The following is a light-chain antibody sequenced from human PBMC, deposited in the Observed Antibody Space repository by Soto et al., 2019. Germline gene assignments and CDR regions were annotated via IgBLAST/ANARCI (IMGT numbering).Light chain of an antibody. Sequence: DIQMTQSPSTLSASVGDRGTITCRASQSISSWLAWYQQKPGKAPNRLIYKASSLESGVPSRFSGSGSGTEFTLTISSLQPDDFATYYCQQYNSYPLTFGGGTKVEIK. CDR2: KAS. V-gene: IGKV1-5*03. CDR3: QQYNSYPLT. CDR1: QSISSW. J-gene: IGKJ4*01.